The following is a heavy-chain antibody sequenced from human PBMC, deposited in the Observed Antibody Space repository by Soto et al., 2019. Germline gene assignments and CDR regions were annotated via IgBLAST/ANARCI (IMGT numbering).Heavy chain of an antibody. D-gene: IGHD6-13*01. CDR1: GGSISSGGYY. V-gene: IGHV4-31*03. J-gene: IGHJ5*02. Sequence: SETLSLICTVSGGSISSGGYYWSWIRQHPGKGLEWIGYIYYSGSTYYNPSLKSRVTISVDTSKNQFSLKLSSVTAADTAVYYCARAVLKYSSSWYNWFDPWGQGTLDTVSS. CDR3: ARAVLKYSSSWYNWFDP. CDR2: IYYSGST.